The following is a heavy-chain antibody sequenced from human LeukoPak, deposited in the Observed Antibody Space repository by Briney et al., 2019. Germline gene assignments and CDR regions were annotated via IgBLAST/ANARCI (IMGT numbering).Heavy chain of an antibody. CDR3: ARDEGPKLRYQPDY. D-gene: IGHD3-9*01. Sequence: PGGSLRLSCAASGFTFSSYSMNWVRQAPGKGLEWVSSISSSSSYIYYAGSVKGRFTISRDNAKNSLYLQMNSLRAEDTAVYYCARDEGPKLRYQPDYWGQGTLVTVPS. J-gene: IGHJ4*02. CDR1: GFTFSSYS. CDR2: ISSSSSYI. V-gene: IGHV3-21*01.